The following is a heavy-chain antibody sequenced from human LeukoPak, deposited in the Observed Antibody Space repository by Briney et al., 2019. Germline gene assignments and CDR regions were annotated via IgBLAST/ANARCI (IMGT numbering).Heavy chain of an antibody. J-gene: IGHJ2*01. Sequence: GGSLRLSCAASGFTISDYYMSWIRQAPGKGLEWVSYISTTGSYINDADSVKGRFTISRDNAKNSLYLQLNSLRVEDTAVYCCARPKSAWSSHWYFELWGRGTLVTVSS. CDR1: GFTISDYY. V-gene: IGHV3-11*03. CDR2: ISTTGSYI. D-gene: IGHD6-19*01. CDR3: ARPKSAWSSHWYFEL.